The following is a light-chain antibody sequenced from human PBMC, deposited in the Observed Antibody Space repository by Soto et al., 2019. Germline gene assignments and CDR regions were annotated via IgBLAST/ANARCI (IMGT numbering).Light chain of an antibody. CDR1: SSDVGGYNY. CDR2: EVS. J-gene: IGLJ1*01. CDR3: SSYTSSSTPYV. V-gene: IGLV2-14*01. Sequence: QSALTQPASVSGSPGQSITISCTGTSSDVGGYNYVSWYQQHPGKAPKLMIYEVSNRPSGVSNRFSGSKSANTASPTISGLQAEDEADYYCSSYTSSSTPYVFGTGTKLTVL.